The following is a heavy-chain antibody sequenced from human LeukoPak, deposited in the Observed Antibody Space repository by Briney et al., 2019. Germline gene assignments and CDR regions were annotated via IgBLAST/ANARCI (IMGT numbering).Heavy chain of an antibody. V-gene: IGHV3-23*01. CDR1: GFTFSNYA. CDR3: AKVPGGDYPMSWFDP. CDR2: ISGSGGST. Sequence: GGSLRLSCAASGFTFSNYAMSWVRQAPGKGLEWVSAISGSGGSTYYAESVKGRFTISRDNSKNTLYLQMNSLRAEDTAVYYCAKVPGGDYPMSWFDPLGQGTLVTVSS. J-gene: IGHJ5*02. D-gene: IGHD4-17*01.